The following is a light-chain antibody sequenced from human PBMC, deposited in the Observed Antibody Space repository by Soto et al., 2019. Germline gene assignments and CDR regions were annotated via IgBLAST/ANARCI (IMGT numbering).Light chain of an antibody. J-gene: IGKJ1*01. CDR2: GVS. CDR3: QQYADSPWT. Sequence: DIQMTQSPSTLSASVGDRVTITCRASQTVSSWLAWFQQKPGKAPNLLIYGVSSVESGVPSRFSGSGSGTEFTLTISNLQPDDFATYYCQQYADSPWTFGQGTKVEMK. CDR1: QTVSSW. V-gene: IGKV1-5*03.